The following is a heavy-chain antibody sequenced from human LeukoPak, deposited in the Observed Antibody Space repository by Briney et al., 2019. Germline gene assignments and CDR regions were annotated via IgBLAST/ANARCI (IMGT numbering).Heavy chain of an antibody. Sequence: GGSLRLSCAASGFTFGNYWMSWVRQAPGRGLEWVANIKQDGSERYYVDSVKGRFTVSRDNAKNSLYLQMNSLRAEDTAVYSCARDGVSGYTTSWYDYWGQGTLVTVSS. CDR3: ARDGVSGYTTSWYDY. V-gene: IGHV3-7*01. J-gene: IGHJ4*02. CDR2: IKQDGSER. D-gene: IGHD6-13*01. CDR1: GFTFGNYW.